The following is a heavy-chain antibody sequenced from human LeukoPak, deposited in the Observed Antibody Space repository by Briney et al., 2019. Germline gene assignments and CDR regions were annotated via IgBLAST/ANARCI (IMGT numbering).Heavy chain of an antibody. Sequence: PSETLSLTCTVSGGSISSYYWSWIRQPPGKGLEWIGYIYYSGSTNYNPPLKSRVTISIDTSKNQFSLKLSSVTAADTAVYYCASSYYYYGMDVWGQGTTVTVSS. J-gene: IGHJ6*02. CDR1: GGSISSYY. V-gene: IGHV4-59*01. CDR3: ASSYYYYGMDV. CDR2: IYYSGST.